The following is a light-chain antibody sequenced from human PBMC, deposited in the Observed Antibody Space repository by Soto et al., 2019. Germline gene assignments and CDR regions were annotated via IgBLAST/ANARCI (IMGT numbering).Light chain of an antibody. CDR2: DVS. CDR3: SSYTSTYIWV. Sequence: QSALTQPASVSGSPGQSITISCTGTSSDVGGYNYVSWYQQHPGKAPKLMIYDVSNRPSGVSNRFSGSKSGNTASLTISGLQADDEADYYCSSYTSTYIWVFGGGTKLTVL. J-gene: IGLJ3*02. CDR1: SSDVGGYNY. V-gene: IGLV2-14*01.